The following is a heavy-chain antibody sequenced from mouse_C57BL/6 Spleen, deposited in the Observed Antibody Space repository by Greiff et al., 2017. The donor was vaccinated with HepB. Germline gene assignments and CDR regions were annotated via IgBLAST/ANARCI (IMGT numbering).Heavy chain of an antibody. D-gene: IGHD1-1*01. CDR1: GYTFTSYW. Sequence: QVQLQQPGAELVKPGASVKLSCKASGYTFTSYWMQWVKQRPGQGLEWIGEIDPSDSYTNYNQKFKGKATLTVDTSSSTAYMQLSSLTSEDSAVDYCARLVTTGYAMDYWGQGTSVTVSS. V-gene: IGHV1-50*01. CDR2: IDPSDSYT. J-gene: IGHJ4*01. CDR3: ARLVTTGYAMDY.